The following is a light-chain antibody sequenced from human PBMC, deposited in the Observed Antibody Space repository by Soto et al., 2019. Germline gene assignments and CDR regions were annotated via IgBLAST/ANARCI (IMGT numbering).Light chain of an antibody. V-gene: IGLV1-51*01. J-gene: IGLJ1*01. CDR1: SSNIGGNS. CDR2: DDN. Sequence: QSVLTQPPSVSAAPGQKVTISCSGSSSNIGGNSVSWYQQLPGTAPKLLIYDDNNRPSGIPDRFSGSTSGTSAPLGITGFQTGDGADYYCGSWDSSLSAYVFGTGTKVTVL. CDR3: GSWDSSLSAYV.